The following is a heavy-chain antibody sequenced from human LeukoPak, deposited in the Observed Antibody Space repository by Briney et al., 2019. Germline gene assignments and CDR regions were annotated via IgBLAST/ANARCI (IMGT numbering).Heavy chain of an antibody. D-gene: IGHD1-1*01. CDR2: IGTAGDT. CDR3: ARVAKERVGGVYYFDY. J-gene: IGHJ4*02. Sequence: PGGSLRLSCEASGFTFSDYDMHWVRQATGKGLEWVSAIGTAGDTYYTGSVKGRFTISRENAKNSLYLQMNSLRAGDTAVYYCARVAKERVGGVYYFDYWGQGTLVTVSS. CDR1: GFTFSDYD. V-gene: IGHV3-13*01.